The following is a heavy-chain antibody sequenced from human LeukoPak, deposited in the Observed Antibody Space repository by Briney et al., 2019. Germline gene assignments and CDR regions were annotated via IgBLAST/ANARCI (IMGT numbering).Heavy chain of an antibody. CDR2: ISSSSNYI. D-gene: IGHD3-16*02. Sequence: GGSLRLSCAASRFTFSSYNMNWVRQTPGKGLEWVSSISSSSNYIYYADSVKGRFTISGDNAKNSLYLQMNSLRAEDTAVYYCARVSSTNFPFDHWGQGTLVTVSS. CDR3: ARVSSTNFPFDH. J-gene: IGHJ4*02. CDR1: RFTFSSYN. V-gene: IGHV3-21*01.